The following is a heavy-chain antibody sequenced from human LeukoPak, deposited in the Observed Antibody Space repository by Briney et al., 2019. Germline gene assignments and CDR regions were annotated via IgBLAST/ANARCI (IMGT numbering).Heavy chain of an antibody. Sequence: EASVKVSCKASGYSFTSYYMNWVRQAPGQGLEWMGIINPSGGSTSYAQKFQGRVTMTRDTSTSTVYMELSSLRSEDTAVYYCARTPLVRYFDQYNWFDPWGQGTLVTVSS. CDR1: GYSFTSYY. D-gene: IGHD3-9*01. CDR2: INPSGGST. CDR3: ARTPLVRYFDQYNWFDP. J-gene: IGHJ5*02. V-gene: IGHV1-46*01.